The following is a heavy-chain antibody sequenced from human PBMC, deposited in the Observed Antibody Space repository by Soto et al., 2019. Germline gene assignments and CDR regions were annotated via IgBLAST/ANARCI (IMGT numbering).Heavy chain of an antibody. J-gene: IGHJ3*02. CDR2: IIPIFGTA. Sequence: SVEVSCKASGGTFSSCAISWVRQAPGQGLEWMGGIIPIFGTANYAQKFQGRVTITAGKSTSTAYMELSSLRSEDTAVYYCAXEYYYDSSGYASDAFDIWGQGTMVTVSS. CDR1: GGTFSSCA. D-gene: IGHD3-22*01. V-gene: IGHV1-69*06. CDR3: AXEYYYDSSGYASDAFDI.